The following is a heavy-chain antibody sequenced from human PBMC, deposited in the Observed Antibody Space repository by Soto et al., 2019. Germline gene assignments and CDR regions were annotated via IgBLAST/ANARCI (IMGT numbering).Heavy chain of an antibody. V-gene: IGHV4-34*01. Sequence: SETLSLTCAVYGGSFSGYYCNWIRQPPGKGLEWIGEINHSGSTNYNPSLKSRVTVSVDTSEKQFSLKLDSVTAADTAVYYCALSYYDSSTLRAFWGQGTLVTVSS. CDR1: GGSFSGYY. J-gene: IGHJ4*02. CDR2: INHSGST. D-gene: IGHD3-22*01. CDR3: ALSYYDSSTLRAF.